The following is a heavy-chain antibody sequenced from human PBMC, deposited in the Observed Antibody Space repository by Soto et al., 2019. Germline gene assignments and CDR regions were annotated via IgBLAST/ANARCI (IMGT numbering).Heavy chain of an antibody. Sequence: PGGSLRLSCAASGFTFSSYAMSWVRQAPGKGLEWVSAISGSGGSTYYADSVKGRFTLSRDNSKNTLYLQMNSLRAEDTAVYYCASAGRDYDFWSGYYTDPNYYYYYGMDVWGQGTTVTVSS. D-gene: IGHD3-3*01. CDR2: ISGSGGST. J-gene: IGHJ6*02. V-gene: IGHV3-23*01. CDR3: ASAGRDYDFWSGYYTDPNYYYYYGMDV. CDR1: GFTFSSYA.